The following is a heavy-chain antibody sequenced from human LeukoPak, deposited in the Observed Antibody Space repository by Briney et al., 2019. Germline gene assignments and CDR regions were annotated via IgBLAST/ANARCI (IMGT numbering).Heavy chain of an antibody. V-gene: IGHV1-69*13. D-gene: IGHD6-19*01. CDR3: ARPYSSGRAYYYYYMDV. J-gene: IGHJ6*03. CDR2: IIPIFGTA. CDR1: GGTFSSYA. Sequence: ASVKVSCKASGGTFSSYAISRVRQAPGQGLEWMGGIIPIFGTANYAQKFQGRVTITADESTSTAYMELSSLRSEDTAVYYCARPYSSGRAYYYYYMDVWGKGTTVTVSS.